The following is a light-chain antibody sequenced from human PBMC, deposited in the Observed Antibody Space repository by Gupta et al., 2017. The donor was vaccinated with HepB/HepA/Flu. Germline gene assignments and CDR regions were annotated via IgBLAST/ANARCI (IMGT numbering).Light chain of an antibody. Sequence: DIQMTQSPSTLSTSVGDRVTITCRASQSINSWLAWYQQKPGKGPKLVIYKASSLESGVPSTFSGSGSGTDFTLTISSLQPDDFGTYYCQQENSFPNTFGQGTKLEIK. CDR3: QQENSFPNT. V-gene: IGKV1-5*03. J-gene: IGKJ2*01. CDR1: QSINSW. CDR2: KAS.